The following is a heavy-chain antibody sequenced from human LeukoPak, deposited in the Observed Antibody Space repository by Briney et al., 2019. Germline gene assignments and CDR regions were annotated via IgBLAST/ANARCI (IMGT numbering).Heavy chain of an antibody. J-gene: IGHJ5*02. CDR2: IHTSGST. D-gene: IGHD3-10*01. CDR1: GGSISSGSYY. CDR3: ARGGGPGRNWFDP. V-gene: IGHV4-61*02. Sequence: NSSETLSLTCTVSGGSISSGSYYWSWIRQPAGEGLEWIGRIHTSGSTNYNPSLKSRVTISVDTSKNQFSLKLSSVTAADTAVYYCARGGGPGRNWFDPWGQGTLVTVSS.